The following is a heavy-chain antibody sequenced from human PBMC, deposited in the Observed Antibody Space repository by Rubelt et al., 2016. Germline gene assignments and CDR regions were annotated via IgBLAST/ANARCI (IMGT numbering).Heavy chain of an antibody. V-gene: IGHV1-69*13. CDR2: IIPIFGTA. CDR1: GGTFSSYA. Sequence: QVQLVQSGAEVKKPGSSVKVSCKASGGTFSSYAISWVRQAPGQGLEWMGGIIPIFGTANYAQKFQGRVTITADESTSTAYKGLGSLRSGDTAVYYCARDLECCSGCSCYKPFNYYYYGMDVWGQGTTVTVSS. CDR3: ARDLECCSGCSCYKPFNYYYYGMDV. D-gene: IGHD2-15*01. J-gene: IGHJ6*02.